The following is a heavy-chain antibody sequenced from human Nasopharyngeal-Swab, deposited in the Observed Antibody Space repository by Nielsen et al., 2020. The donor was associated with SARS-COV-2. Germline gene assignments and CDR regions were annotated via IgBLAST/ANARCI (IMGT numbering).Heavy chain of an antibody. Sequence: GGSLRLSCAASGFTFDDYTMHWVRQAPGKGLEWVSLISWDGGSTYYADSVKGRFTISRDSSKNTVYLQMNSLRPEDTAVYYCARRRPILHLGEFSSSFDSWGQGTLVTVSS. CDR3: ARRRPILHLGEFSSSFDS. D-gene: IGHD3-16*01. CDR1: GFTFDDYT. J-gene: IGHJ4*02. CDR2: ISWDGGST. V-gene: IGHV3-43*01.